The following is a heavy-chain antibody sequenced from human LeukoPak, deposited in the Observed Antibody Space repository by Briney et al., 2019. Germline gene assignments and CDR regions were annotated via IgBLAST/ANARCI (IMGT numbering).Heavy chain of an antibody. V-gene: IGHV1-18*01. CDR2: ISAYNGNT. CDR1: GYTFTSYG. CDR3: ARDGPGIAVAARPLDY. Sequence: ASVKVSCKASGYTFTSYGISWVRQAPGQGLEWMGWISAYNGNTNYAQKLQGRVIMTTDTSTSTAYMELRSLRSDDTAVYYCARDGPGIAVAARPLDYWGQGTLVTVSS. D-gene: IGHD6-19*01. J-gene: IGHJ4*02.